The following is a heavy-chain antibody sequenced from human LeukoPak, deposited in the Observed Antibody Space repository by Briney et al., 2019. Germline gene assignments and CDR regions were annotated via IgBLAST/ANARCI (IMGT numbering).Heavy chain of an antibody. D-gene: IGHD3-22*01. CDR1: GFSISSGYY. CDR3: ARDRDYYDGDGYRRYFDF. J-gene: IGHJ4*02. CDR2: VYHSATT. V-gene: IGHV4-38-2*02. Sequence: SETRSLTCVVSGFSISSGYYWGWIRQPPGKGLEWIGSVYHSATTYYNPSLKSRVTISVDASRNQFSLWLSSVTAADTAVYYCARDRDYYDGDGYRRYFDFWGQGTLVTVSS.